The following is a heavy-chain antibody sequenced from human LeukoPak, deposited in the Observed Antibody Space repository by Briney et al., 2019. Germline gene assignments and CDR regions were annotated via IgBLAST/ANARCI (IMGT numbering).Heavy chain of an antibody. V-gene: IGHV4-34*01. D-gene: IGHD6-6*01. CDR3: AVRDGHSTSSGDT. CDR2: INQSGRT. Sequence: PSETLSLTCGFYGGSFRNYYWSCIRQSPGKGLEWIGEINQSGRTNYNPSLKTRLTISVDTAKNLFSLNLTSMTAADTATYYCAVRDGHSTSSGDTWGQGTLATVSS. CDR1: GGSFRNYY. J-gene: IGHJ5*02.